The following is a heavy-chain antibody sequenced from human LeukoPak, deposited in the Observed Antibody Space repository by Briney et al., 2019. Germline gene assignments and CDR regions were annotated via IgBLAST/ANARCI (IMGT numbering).Heavy chain of an antibody. Sequence: PSETLSLTRTVSGGSISSSSYYWGWIRQPPGKGLEWIGSIYYSGSTYYNPSLESRITISVDTSKNQFSLKLTSVTAADTAVYYCARDDFWSGYYGFDPWGQGTLVTVSS. J-gene: IGHJ5*02. D-gene: IGHD3-3*01. CDR2: IYYSGST. V-gene: IGHV4-39*02. CDR3: ARDDFWSGYYGFDP. CDR1: GGSISSSSYY.